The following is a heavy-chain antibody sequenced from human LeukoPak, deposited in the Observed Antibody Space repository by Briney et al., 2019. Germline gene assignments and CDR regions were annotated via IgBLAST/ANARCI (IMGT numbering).Heavy chain of an antibody. CDR3: ARSLGRGYSYGHDY. D-gene: IGHD5-18*01. Sequence: ASVKVSCKASGGTFSSYAISWVRQAPGQGLEWMGRIIPILGIANYAQKFQGRVTITADKSTGTAYMELSSLRSEDTAVYYCARSLGRGYSYGHDYWGQGTLVTVSS. J-gene: IGHJ4*02. CDR1: GGTFSSYA. CDR2: IIPILGIA. V-gene: IGHV1-69*04.